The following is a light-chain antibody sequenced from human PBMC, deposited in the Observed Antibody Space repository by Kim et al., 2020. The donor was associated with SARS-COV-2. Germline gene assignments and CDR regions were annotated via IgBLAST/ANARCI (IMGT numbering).Light chain of an antibody. CDR3: QAWDSSTAV. CDR2: QDS. V-gene: IGLV3-1*01. J-gene: IGLJ2*01. Sequence: VAPGQTASITCSGDKLGDKYACWYQQKPGQSPALVIYQDSKRPSGIPERFSGSNSGNTATLTISGTQAMDEADYYCQAWDSSTAVFGGGTKLTVL. CDR1: KLGDKY.